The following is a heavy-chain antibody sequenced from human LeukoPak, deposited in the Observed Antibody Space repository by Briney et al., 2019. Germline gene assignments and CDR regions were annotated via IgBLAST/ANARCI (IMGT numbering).Heavy chain of an antibody. CDR3: ATGCSSTSCSYYYYYYMDV. Sequence: ASVKVSCKVSGYTLTELSMHWVRQAPGKGLEWMGGFDPEDGETIYAQKFQGRVTMTEDTSTDTAYMELSSLRSEDTAVYYCATGCSSTSCSYYYYYYMDVWGKGTTVTVSS. D-gene: IGHD2-2*01. V-gene: IGHV1-24*01. CDR2: FDPEDGET. J-gene: IGHJ6*03. CDR1: GYTLTELS.